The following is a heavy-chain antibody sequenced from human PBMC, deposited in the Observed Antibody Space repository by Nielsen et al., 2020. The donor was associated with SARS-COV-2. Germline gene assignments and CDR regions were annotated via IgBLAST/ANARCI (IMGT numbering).Heavy chain of an antibody. CDR1: GGSISSSSYY. V-gene: IGHV4-39*01. Sequence: SETLSLTCTVSGGSISSSSYYWGWIRQPPGKGLEWIGSIYYSGSTYYNPSLKSRVTISVDTSKNQFSLKLSSVTAADTAVYYCARAGSETREYYYYYGMDVWGQGTTVTVSS. CDR2: IYYSGST. D-gene: IGHD1-26*01. J-gene: IGHJ6*02. CDR3: ARAGSETREYYYYYGMDV.